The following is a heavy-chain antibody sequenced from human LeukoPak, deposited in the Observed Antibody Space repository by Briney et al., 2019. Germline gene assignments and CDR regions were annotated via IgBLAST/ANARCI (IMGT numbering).Heavy chain of an antibody. CDR1: GGSISSSIYY. CDR2: IYYSGST. Sequence: PSETLSLTCTVSGGSISSSIYYWGWIRQPPGKGLEWIGYIYYSGSTNYNPSLKSRVTISVDTSKNQFSLKLSSVTAADTAVYYCARDGSPYALDIWGQGTMVTVSS. CDR3: ARDGSPYALDI. V-gene: IGHV4-61*01. J-gene: IGHJ3*02. D-gene: IGHD3-10*01.